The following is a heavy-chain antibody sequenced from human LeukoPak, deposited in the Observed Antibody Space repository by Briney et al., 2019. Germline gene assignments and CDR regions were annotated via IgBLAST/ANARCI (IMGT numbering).Heavy chain of an antibody. CDR1: GFTFRSYA. J-gene: IGHJ4*02. Sequence: GGSLRLSCAASGFTFRSYAMSWVRQAPGKGLEWVPSITSSGSATYYADSVKGRFTISRDNSDNTLYLQMNSLRAEDTAVYYCAKDRPNYYGSNGHYYKLNGDCWGQGTLVTVSS. V-gene: IGHV3-23*01. CDR2: ITSSGSAT. D-gene: IGHD3-22*01. CDR3: AKDRPNYYGSNGHYYKLNGDC.